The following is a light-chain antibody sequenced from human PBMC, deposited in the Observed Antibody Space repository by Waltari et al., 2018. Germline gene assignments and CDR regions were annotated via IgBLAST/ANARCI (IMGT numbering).Light chain of an antibody. CDR1: QAVTSSY. CDR2: GAS. CDR3: QQHGDSPLYT. J-gene: IGKJ2*01. V-gene: IGKV3-20*01. Sequence: EIALTQSPATLSLSPGERDTLSCRASQAVTSSYLAWYQQKPGQAPRVVIYGASNRAAGVSDRFIGSGSGTDFTLTISRVEPEDFAIYYCQQHGDSPLYTFGQGTNL.